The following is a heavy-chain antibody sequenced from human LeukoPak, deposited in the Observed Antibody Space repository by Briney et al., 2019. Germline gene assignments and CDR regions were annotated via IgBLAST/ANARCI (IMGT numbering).Heavy chain of an antibody. CDR3: ARQGWWKRYFDY. D-gene: IGHD2-15*01. Sequence: GGSLRLSCAASGFTFSSYEMNWVRQAPGKGLEWVSYISSSGSTIYYADSVKGRFTISRDNAKNSLYLQMNSLRAEDTAAYYCARQGWWKRYFDYWGQGTLVTVSS. CDR1: GFTFSSYE. J-gene: IGHJ4*02. CDR2: ISSSGSTI. V-gene: IGHV3-48*03.